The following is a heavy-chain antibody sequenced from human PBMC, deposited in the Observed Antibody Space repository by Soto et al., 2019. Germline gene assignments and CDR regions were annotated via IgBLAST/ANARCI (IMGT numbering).Heavy chain of an antibody. CDR1: GFIFSNYA. J-gene: IGHJ4*02. D-gene: IGHD2-15*01. CDR2: ISGSGADT. V-gene: IGHV3-23*01. CDR3: AKDTGRGGGSVVDY. Sequence: EVQLLESGGGLVQPGGSLRLSCAPSGFIFSNYAMSWVSQARGKGLEWVSAISGSGADTYYTESVKGRFTITRDNFKNTLYVQMNSMRAEDTAVYYCAKDTGRGGGSVVDYWGQGTLVTVSS.